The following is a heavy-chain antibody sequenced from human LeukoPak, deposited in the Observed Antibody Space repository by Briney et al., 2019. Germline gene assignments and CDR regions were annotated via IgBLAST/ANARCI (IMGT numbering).Heavy chain of an antibody. Sequence: PGGSLRLSCAASGFTFSSYAMSWVRQAPGKGLEWVSAISGSGGSTYYADSVKGRFTISRDNSKNALYLQMNSLRAEDTAVYYCAKGDFDWLLKGYYYYYGMDVWGQGTTVTVSS. CDR1: GFTFSSYA. CDR3: AKGDFDWLLKGYYYYYGMDV. D-gene: IGHD3-9*01. CDR2: ISGSGGST. J-gene: IGHJ6*02. V-gene: IGHV3-23*01.